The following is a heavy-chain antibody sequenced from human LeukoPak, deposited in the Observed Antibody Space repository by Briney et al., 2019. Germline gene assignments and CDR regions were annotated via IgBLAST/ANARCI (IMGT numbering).Heavy chain of an antibody. J-gene: IGHJ4*02. Sequence: ASVTVSCKASGYAFTNFYIHWVRQAPGQGLEWMGLINPTGGSATFAQKFQGRATMTRDTSTSTVYMELSSLRSEDTAVYYCARDYCTTASCYNRFDYWGQGTLVTVSS. CDR2: INPTGGSA. D-gene: IGHD2-2*02. CDR3: ARDYCTTASCYNRFDY. V-gene: IGHV1-46*01. CDR1: GYAFTNFY.